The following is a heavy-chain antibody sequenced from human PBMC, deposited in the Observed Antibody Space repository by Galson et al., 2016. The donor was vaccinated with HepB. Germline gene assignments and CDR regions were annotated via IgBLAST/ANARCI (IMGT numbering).Heavy chain of an antibody. CDR2: ITGSPLSA. D-gene: IGHD3-10*01. J-gene: IGHJ4*02. CDR3: AKDRQVTY. V-gene: IGHV3-23*01. Sequence: LRLSCAASGFTFSTYTMPWVRQAPGQGLEWVSSITGSPLSAFYADSVRGRFAISRDNSKDTLSLQMDSLRAEDTAVYYCAKDRQVTYWGQGTLVTVSS. CDR1: GFTFSTYT.